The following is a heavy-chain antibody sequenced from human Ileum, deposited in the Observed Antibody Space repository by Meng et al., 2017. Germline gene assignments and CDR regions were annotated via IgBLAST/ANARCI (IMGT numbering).Heavy chain of an antibody. CDR2: INHSGST. V-gene: IGHV4-34*01. CDR3: ARTRRGRSGWYMGY. J-gene: IGHJ4*02. CDR1: GGSFSSYY. Sequence: QQPQWAGALLKQSETLSPTTSAYGGSFSSYYWSWIRQTPGQRLEWIGEINHSGSTNYNPSLKSRVTISVDTSKTQFSLKLRSVTAVDAAVYYCARTRRGRSGWYMGYWGQGTLVTVSS. D-gene: IGHD6-19*01.